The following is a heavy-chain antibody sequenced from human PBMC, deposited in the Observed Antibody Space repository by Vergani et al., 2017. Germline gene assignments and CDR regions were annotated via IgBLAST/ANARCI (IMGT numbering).Heavy chain of an antibody. V-gene: IGHV3-30-3*01. CDR1: GFTFSSYA. CDR3: AKDPRLKEDYYYYYMDV. J-gene: IGHJ6*03. Sequence: QVQLVESGGGVVQPGRSLRLSCAASGFTFSSYAMHWVRQAPGKGLEWVAVISYDGSNKYYADSVKGRFTISRDNSKNTLYLYMNILRSDDTAVYYCAKDPRLKEDYYYYYMDVWGKGTTVTVSS. CDR2: ISYDGSNK.